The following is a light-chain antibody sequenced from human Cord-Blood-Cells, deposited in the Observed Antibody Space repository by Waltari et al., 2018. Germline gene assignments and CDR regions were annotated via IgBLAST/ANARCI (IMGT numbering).Light chain of an antibody. CDR3: QQYNNWPIT. CDR1: QSVSSN. J-gene: IGKJ5*01. V-gene: IGKV3-15*01. Sequence: IVMTQSPATLSVSPGERATLSCRASQSVSSNLAWYQQKHGQAPRLRIYGASTRATGIPARFSGSGSGTEVTLTISSLQSEDFAVYYCQQYNNWPITFGQGTRLEIK. CDR2: GAS.